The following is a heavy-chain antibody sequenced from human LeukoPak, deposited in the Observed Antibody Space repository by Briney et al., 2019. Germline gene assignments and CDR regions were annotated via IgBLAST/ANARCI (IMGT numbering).Heavy chain of an antibody. V-gene: IGHV3-48*01. CDR3: ARDTPFTAMVSDTALG. Sequence: PGGSLRLSCAASGFTFSSYSMNWVRQAPGKGLEWVSYISSSSSTIYYADSVKGRFTISRDNAKNSLYLQMNSLRAEDTAVYYCARDTPFTAMVSDTALGWGQGTLVTVSS. D-gene: IGHD5-18*01. CDR1: GFTFSSYS. J-gene: IGHJ4*02. CDR2: ISSSSSTI.